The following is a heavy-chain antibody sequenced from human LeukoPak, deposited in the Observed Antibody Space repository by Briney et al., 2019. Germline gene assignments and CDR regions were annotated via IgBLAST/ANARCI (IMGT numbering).Heavy chain of an antibody. D-gene: IGHD6-19*01. V-gene: IGHV3-74*01. CDR2: ISSDGSII. J-gene: IGHJ4*02. CDR3: ARPAVAGLRAGGYDY. Sequence: GGSLRLSCAASGFSFSSYWMHWVRQAPWKGLVWVSRISSDGSIINYADSVKGRFTISRDNAKNTLYLQMNSLRVEDTAVYYCARPAVAGLRAGGYDYWGQGTLVTVSS. CDR1: GFSFSSYW.